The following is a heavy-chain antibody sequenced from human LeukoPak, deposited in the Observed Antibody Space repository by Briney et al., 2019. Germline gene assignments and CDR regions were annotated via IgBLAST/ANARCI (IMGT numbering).Heavy chain of an antibody. CDR2: INHSGST. V-gene: IGHV4-34*01. CDR3: ARGVREKYSSSWSYYGMDV. Sequence: SETLSLTCAVYGGSFSGYYWSWIRQPPGKGLEWIGEINHSGSTNYNPSLKSRVTISVDTSKNQFSLKLSSVTAADTAVYYCARGVREKYSSSWSYYGMDVWGQGTTVAVSS. J-gene: IGHJ6*02. CDR1: GGSFSGYY. D-gene: IGHD6-13*01.